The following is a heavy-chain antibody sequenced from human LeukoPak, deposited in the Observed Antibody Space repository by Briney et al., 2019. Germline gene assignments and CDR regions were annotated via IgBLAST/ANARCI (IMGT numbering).Heavy chain of an antibody. Sequence: ASVKVSCKAPGYTFTSYGISWVRQAPGQGLEWMGWISAYNGNTNYAQKLQGRVTMTTDTSTSTAYMELRSLRSDDTAVYYCASGPRYFDWLSSDYWGQGTLVTVSS. CDR2: ISAYNGNT. J-gene: IGHJ4*02. CDR1: GYTFTSYG. CDR3: ASGPRYFDWLSSDY. V-gene: IGHV1-18*01. D-gene: IGHD3-9*01.